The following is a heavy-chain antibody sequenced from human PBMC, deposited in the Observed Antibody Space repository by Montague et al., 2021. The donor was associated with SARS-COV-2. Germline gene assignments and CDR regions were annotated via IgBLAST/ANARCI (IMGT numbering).Heavy chain of an antibody. V-gene: IGHV3-48*03. CDR1: GFIFSSYE. Sequence: SLRLSCAASGFIFSSYEMNWVRQAPGKGLEWISYISSSGGGSTKHYTDSVKGRFTISRDNAKNSLYLQMNSLRVEDTAIYYCARDRDWDDWCGMDVWGQGTPVTV. J-gene: IGHJ6*02. CDR3: ARDRDWDDWCGMDV. D-gene: IGHD2-21*01. CDR2: ISSSGGGSTK.